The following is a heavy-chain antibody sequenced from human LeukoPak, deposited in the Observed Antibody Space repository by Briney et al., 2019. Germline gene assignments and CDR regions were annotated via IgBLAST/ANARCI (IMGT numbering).Heavy chain of an antibody. D-gene: IGHD3-3*01. CDR3: ARLFGVVIDY. J-gene: IGHJ4*02. CDR1: GYTFTGYY. CDR2: INPNSGGT. V-gene: IGHV1-2*06. Sequence: GASVKVSCKASGYTFTGYYMHWVRQATGQGLEWMGRINPNSGGTNYAQKFQGRVTMTGDTSIGTAYMELSRLRSDDTAVYYCARLFGVVIDYWGQGTLVTVSS.